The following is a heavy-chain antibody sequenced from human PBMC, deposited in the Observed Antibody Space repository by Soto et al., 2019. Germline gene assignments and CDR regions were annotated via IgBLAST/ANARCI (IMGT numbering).Heavy chain of an antibody. CDR3: ARQRTSVVTQAYFDS. V-gene: IGHV4-39*01. CDR2: IYYSGST. CDR1: GDSINNRTYY. J-gene: IGHJ4*02. D-gene: IGHD2-21*02. Sequence: PSETLSLTCTVTGDSINNRTYYWGWIPQPPGKGLEWIGSIYYSGSTYNNPSLKSRVSMSVDTSKNQFSLKLRSVTAAHTALYYCARQRTSVVTQAYFDSWGQGSLVTVS.